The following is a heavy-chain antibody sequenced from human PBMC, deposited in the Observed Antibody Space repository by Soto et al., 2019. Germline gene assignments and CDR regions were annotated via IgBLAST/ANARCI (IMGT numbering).Heavy chain of an antibody. V-gene: IGHV3-7*05. CDR3: AREDTAMVALDY. CDR1: GFTFSRNW. Sequence: GGSLRLSCAASGFTFSRNWMSWVRQAPGKGLEWVANIKQDGSEKYYVDSVKGRFTTSRDNAKNSLYLQMNSLRAEDTAVYYWAREDTAMVALDYWGQGTLVTVSS. J-gene: IGHJ4*02. D-gene: IGHD5-18*01. CDR2: IKQDGSEK.